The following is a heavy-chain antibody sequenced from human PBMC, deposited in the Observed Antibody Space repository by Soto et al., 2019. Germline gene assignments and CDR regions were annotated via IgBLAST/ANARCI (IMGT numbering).Heavy chain of an antibody. V-gene: IGHV1-46*01. CDR3: ARDPREAYYYDSSGSPAT. CDR1: GYTFTSYY. CDR2: INPSGGST. J-gene: IGHJ3*01. D-gene: IGHD3-22*01. Sequence: AASVKVSCKASGYTFTSYYMHWVRQAPGQGLEWMGIINPSGGSTSYAQKLQGRVTMTTDTSTSTAYMELRSLRSDDTAVYYCARDPREAYYYDSSGSPATWGQGTMVTVSS.